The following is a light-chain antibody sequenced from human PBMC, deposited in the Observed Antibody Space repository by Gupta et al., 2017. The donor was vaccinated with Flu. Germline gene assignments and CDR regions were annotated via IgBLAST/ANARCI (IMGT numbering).Light chain of an antibody. Sequence: EIVLTQSPGTLSLSPGERATLSCRASQSISSSYLAWYQQKPGQAPRLLMYDASSRATGIPDRFSGSGSGTDFTLTISRLEPEDCAVYYCQQYGSSPLTFGPGTTVDIK. CDR1: QSISSSY. V-gene: IGKV3-20*01. CDR2: DAS. J-gene: IGKJ3*01. CDR3: QQYGSSPLT.